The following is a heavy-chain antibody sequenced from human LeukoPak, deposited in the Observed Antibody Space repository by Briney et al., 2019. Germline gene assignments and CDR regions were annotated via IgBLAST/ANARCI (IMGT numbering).Heavy chain of an antibody. Sequence: ASVKVSCKASGYTFTSYGISWVRQAPGQGLEWMGWISAYNGSTNYAQKLQGRVTMTTDTSTSTAYMELRSLRSDDTAVYYCARDLGIAVAGTSGYWGQGTLVTVSS. J-gene: IGHJ4*02. D-gene: IGHD6-19*01. CDR2: ISAYNGST. CDR3: ARDLGIAVAGTSGY. CDR1: GYTFTSYG. V-gene: IGHV1-18*01.